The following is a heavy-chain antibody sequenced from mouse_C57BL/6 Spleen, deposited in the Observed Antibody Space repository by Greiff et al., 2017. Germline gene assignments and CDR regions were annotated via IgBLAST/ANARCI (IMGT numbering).Heavy chain of an antibody. Sequence: VQLQQSGPGLVQPSQSLSITCTVSGFSLTSYGVHWVRQSPGKGLEWLGVIWRGGSTDYNAAFMSRLSITKDNSKSQVFFKMNSLQADDTAIYYCARDYGSSYRNAMDYWGQGTSVTVSS. J-gene: IGHJ4*01. CDR1: GFSLTSYG. CDR2: IWRGGST. V-gene: IGHV2-5*01. D-gene: IGHD1-1*01. CDR3: ARDYGSSYRNAMDY.